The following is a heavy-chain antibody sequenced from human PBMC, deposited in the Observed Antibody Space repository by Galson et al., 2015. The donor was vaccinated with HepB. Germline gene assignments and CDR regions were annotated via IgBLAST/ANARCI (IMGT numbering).Heavy chain of an antibody. Sequence: SLRLSCAASGFSFISHSMNWVRHSPGKGLEWLAYISPGGAKYYADSAGGRFTISTDKAKKAMYLHMSSLRVEDTGIYYCARNPASYDYYNMDVWGQGTTVTVSS. V-gene: IGHV3-48*01. J-gene: IGHJ6*02. CDR1: GFSFISHS. CDR3: ARNPASYDYYNMDV. CDR2: ISPGGAK. D-gene: IGHD6-25*01.